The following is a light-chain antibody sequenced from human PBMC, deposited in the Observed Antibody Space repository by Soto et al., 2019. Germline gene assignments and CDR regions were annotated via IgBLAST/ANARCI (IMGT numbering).Light chain of an antibody. Sequence: EIVMTQSPVTLSVSPGERATLSCRASQSVGSNLAWYQQKPGQAPRLLISGASTGATGVPATFSGSGSGTEFTLTINSLQSEDFAIYYCQQYNKWPWTFGQGTKV. CDR1: QSVGSN. CDR2: GAS. CDR3: QQYNKWPWT. J-gene: IGKJ1*01. V-gene: IGKV3-15*01.